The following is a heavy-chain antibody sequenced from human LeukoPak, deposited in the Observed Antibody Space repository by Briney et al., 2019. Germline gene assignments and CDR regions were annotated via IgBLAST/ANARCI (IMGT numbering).Heavy chain of an antibody. Sequence: GGSLRLSRAASGLTFSSHGMHWVRQAPGKGLEWVALIWYDGSDKYYADSVRGRFTITRDNAKNMLYLQMNSLGVEDTAVYYCTADGCGGTCYFDHWGQGALVTVSS. CDR3: TADGCGGTCYFDH. CDR2: IWYDGSDK. D-gene: IGHD2-15*01. J-gene: IGHJ4*02. V-gene: IGHV3-33*01. CDR1: GLTFSSHG.